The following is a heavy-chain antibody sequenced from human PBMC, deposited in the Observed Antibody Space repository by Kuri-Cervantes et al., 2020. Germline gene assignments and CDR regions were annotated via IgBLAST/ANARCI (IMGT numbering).Heavy chain of an antibody. Sequence: LSLTCAASGFTFSNAWMSWVRQAPGKGLEWVAVISYDGGNKYYADSVKGRFTISRDNSKNTLYLQMNSLRAEDTAVYYCARVYCSSTSCYGAYYYYDMDVWGQGTTVTVSS. J-gene: IGHJ6*02. V-gene: IGHV3-30-3*01. D-gene: IGHD2-2*01. CDR3: ARVYCSSTSCYGAYYYYDMDV. CDR1: GFTFSNAW. CDR2: ISYDGGNK.